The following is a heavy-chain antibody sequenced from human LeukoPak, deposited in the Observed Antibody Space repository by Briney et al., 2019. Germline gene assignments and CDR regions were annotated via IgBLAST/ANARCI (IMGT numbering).Heavy chain of an antibody. CDR1: GFTFTNYA. V-gene: IGHV3-23*01. J-gene: IGHJ4*02. D-gene: IGHD2-2*01. Sequence: GGSLRLSCAASGFTFTNYAMSWVRQAPGKGLEWVSGMSGSSSTTYYADSVTGRFTMSRDSSKNTVFLQMNSLKAEDSAVYYCAKIAAVGYQLLSPLDYWGQGTLVTVSS. CDR2: MSGSSSTT. CDR3: AKIAAVGYQLLSPLDY.